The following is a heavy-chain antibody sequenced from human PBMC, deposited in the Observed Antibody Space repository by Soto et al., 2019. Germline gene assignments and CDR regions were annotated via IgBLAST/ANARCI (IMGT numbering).Heavy chain of an antibody. CDR2: IHPSGGGT. CDR3: ARGGPIAVVTASFVY. CDR1: GYTFNTYY. V-gene: IGHV1-46*02. D-gene: IGHD2-21*02. J-gene: IGHJ4*01. Sequence: ASVKVSCKTSGYTFNTYYLHWLRQAPGQALEWMGVIHPSGGGTTYAQKFLGRVTVTRDTSTTTVFMELSSLRSDDTAVYYCARGGPIAVVTASFVYWGHAILVAVFS.